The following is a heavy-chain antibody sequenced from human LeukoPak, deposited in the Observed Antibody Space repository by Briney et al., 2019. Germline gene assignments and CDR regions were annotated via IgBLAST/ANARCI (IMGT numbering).Heavy chain of an antibody. J-gene: IGHJ5*02. CDR1: GFTFSSYA. D-gene: IGHD1-26*01. CDR2: IIGTSGST. CDR3: AKDKIVGDGRWDFDH. Sequence: GGSLRLSCAASGFTFSSYAMSWVRQAPGKGLEWVSGIIGTSGSTYYADSVKGRFTISRDISKSTLYLQMNSLRVEDTAQYYCAKDKIVGDGRWDFDHWGRGTLVTVSS. V-gene: IGHV3-23*01.